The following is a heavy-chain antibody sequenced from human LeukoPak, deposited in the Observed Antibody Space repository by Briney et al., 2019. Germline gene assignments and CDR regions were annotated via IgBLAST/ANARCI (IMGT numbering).Heavy chain of an antibody. CDR2: IYTSGST. J-gene: IGHJ4*02. CDR3: ATDPSDY. V-gene: IGHV4-61*02. CDR1: GGSISSGSYY. Sequence: SETLSLTCTVSGGSISSGSYYWSWIRQPAGKGLEWIGRIYTSGSTNYNPSLKSRVTISVDRSKNQFSLKLSSVTAADTAVYYCATDPSDYWGQGTLVTVSS.